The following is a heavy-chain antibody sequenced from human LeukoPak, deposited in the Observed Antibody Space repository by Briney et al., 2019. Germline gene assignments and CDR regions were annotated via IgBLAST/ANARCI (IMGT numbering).Heavy chain of an antibody. J-gene: IGHJ4*02. CDR2: IKQDGSEK. Sequence: GGSLRLSCAASGFTFSSYWMSWVRQAPGKGLEWVANIKQDGSEKYYVDSVKGRFTISRDNAKNSLYLQMNSLRAEDTAVYYCARALMGYDSSWDYWGQGTLVTVSS. CDR1: GFTFSSYW. D-gene: IGHD3-22*01. V-gene: IGHV3-7*01. CDR3: ARALMGYDSSWDY.